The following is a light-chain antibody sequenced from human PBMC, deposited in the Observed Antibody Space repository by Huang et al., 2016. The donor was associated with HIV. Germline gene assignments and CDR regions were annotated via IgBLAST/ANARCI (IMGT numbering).Light chain of an antibody. CDR3: QQYYSTPYT. V-gene: IGKV4-1*01. CDR2: WAS. CDR1: QSVLYSSNNKNY. Sequence: DIVMTQSPDSLAVSRGERATINCKSSQSVLYSSNNKNYLAWYQQKPGQPPKLLIYWASTRESGVPDRFSGSGSGTEFTLTISSLQAEDVAVYYCQQYYSTPYTFGQGTKLEIK. J-gene: IGKJ2*01.